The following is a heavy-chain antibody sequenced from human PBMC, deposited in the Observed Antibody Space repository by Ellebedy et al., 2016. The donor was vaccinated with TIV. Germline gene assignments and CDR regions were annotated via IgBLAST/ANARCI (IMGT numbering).Heavy chain of an antibody. CDR1: GFTFSSYG. CDR3: AKDSPYKGTVTNNWLDS. V-gene: IGHV3-30*18. CDR2: ISFDGRNR. D-gene: IGHD4-17*01. J-gene: IGHJ5*01. Sequence: GESLKISCAASGFTFSSYGIHWVRQAPGKGLEWVEVISFDGRNRYYADSVKGRFTISRDNSKNTLYLQMNSLRPEDTAVYYCAKDSPYKGTVTNNWLDSWGQGTLITVSS.